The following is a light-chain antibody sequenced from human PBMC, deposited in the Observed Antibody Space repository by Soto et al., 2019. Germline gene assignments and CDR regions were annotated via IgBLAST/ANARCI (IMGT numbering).Light chain of an antibody. J-gene: IGLJ2*01. CDR1: SSDVGGYNY. Sequence: LTQPASVSGSPGQSITISCTGTSSDVGGYNYVSWYQQHPGKAPKLMIYDVSNRPSGVSNRFSGSKSGNTASLTISGLQAEDEADYYCSSYTSSSTLYVVFGGGTKVTVL. CDR2: DVS. CDR3: SSYTSSSTLYVV. V-gene: IGLV2-14*01.